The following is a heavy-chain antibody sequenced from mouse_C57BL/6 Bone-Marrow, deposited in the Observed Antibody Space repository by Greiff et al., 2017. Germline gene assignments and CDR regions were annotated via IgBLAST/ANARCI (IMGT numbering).Heavy chain of an antibody. J-gene: IGHJ1*03. CDR1: GYTFTSYW. D-gene: IGHD2-5*01. CDR3: ARQGDYSNWYFDV. CDR2: IDPSDSYT. Sequence: QVQLQQPGAELVRPGTSVKLSCKASGYTFTSYWMHWVKQRPGQGLEWIGVIDPSDSYTNYNQKFKGKATLTVDTSSSTAYMQLSSLTSEDSAVYYCARQGDYSNWYFDVWGTGTTVTVSS. V-gene: IGHV1-59*01.